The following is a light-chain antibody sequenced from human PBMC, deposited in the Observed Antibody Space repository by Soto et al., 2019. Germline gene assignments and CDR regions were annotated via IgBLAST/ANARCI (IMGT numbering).Light chain of an antibody. CDR3: QQYVSSPPSWT. V-gene: IGKV3-20*01. Sequence: ETVLTQSPGTLSLSPGERATLSCRASQSVSSSYLAWYQQKPGQAPRLLICGASSRATGIPDRFSGSGSGTDFTLTISRLEPEDFAVYYCQQYVSSPPSWTFGQGTKVEI. CDR2: GAS. J-gene: IGKJ1*01. CDR1: QSVSSSY.